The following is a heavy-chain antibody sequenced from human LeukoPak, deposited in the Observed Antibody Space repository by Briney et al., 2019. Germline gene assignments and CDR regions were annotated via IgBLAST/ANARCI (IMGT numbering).Heavy chain of an antibody. CDR2: ISAYNGNT. Sequence: ASVKVSCKASGYTFTSYGISWVRQAPGQGLEWMGWISAYNGNTNYAQKLQGRVTMTTDTSTSTAYMELRSLRSDDTAVYYCARDLALYYYDSSGYYSRDYWGQGTLVTVSS. D-gene: IGHD3-22*01. J-gene: IGHJ4*02. CDR1: GYTFTSYG. V-gene: IGHV1-18*01. CDR3: ARDLALYYYDSSGYYSRDY.